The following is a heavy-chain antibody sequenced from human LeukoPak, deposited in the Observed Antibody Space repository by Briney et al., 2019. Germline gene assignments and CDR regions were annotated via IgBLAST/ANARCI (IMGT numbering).Heavy chain of an antibody. D-gene: IGHD5-12*01. Sequence: GGSLRLSCAVSGFTFSNYWMHWVRQAPGKGLVWVSRINTDGSTTSYADSVKGRFTISRDNAKNTLYLQMNSLRAEDTAVYYCARGEVEVATHFDYWGQGTLVTVSS. J-gene: IGHJ4*02. V-gene: IGHV3-74*01. CDR1: GFTFSNYW. CDR2: INTDGSTT. CDR3: ARGEVEVATHFDY.